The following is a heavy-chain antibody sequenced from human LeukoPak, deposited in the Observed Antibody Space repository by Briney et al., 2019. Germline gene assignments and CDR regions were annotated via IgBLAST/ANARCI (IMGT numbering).Heavy chain of an antibody. CDR1: GFAVSSNY. CDR2: IYSGGST. CDR3: ALEGYDSSGYEYNWFDP. J-gene: IGHJ5*02. D-gene: IGHD3-22*01. V-gene: IGHV3-53*01. Sequence: GGSLRLSCAASGFAVSSNYMGWVRQAPGKGLEWVSVIYSGGSTYYADSVKGRFTISRDNSKNTLYLQMNSLRAEDTAVYYCALEGYDSSGYEYNWFDPWGQGTLVTVSS.